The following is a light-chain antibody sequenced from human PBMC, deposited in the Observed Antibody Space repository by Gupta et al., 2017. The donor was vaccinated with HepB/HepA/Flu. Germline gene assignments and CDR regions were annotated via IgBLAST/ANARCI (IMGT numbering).Light chain of an antibody. V-gene: IGKV1-39*01. J-gene: IGKJ1*01. CDR3: QQCYSTPWT. Sequence: ASVGDRVTITCRASQSISSYLYWYQQKPGKAPKFLIYAASRSQSWIPSRFSGSGSGTDFTLTISSLQPEDFVTYYCQQCYSTPWTFGQGTKVEIK. CDR1: QSISSY. CDR2: AAS.